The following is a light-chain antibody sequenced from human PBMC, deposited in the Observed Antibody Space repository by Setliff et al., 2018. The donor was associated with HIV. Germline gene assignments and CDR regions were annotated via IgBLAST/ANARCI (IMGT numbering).Light chain of an antibody. CDR2: DVS. CDR3: SSFTDSTLEYV. Sequence: QSVLAQPASVAGSPGQSITISCTGTSSDIGNYNYVSWHQQHPGKAPKLMIYDVSNRPSGVSNRFSGSKSGNTASLTISGLQAEDEADYYCSSFTDSTLEYVFGTGTKSPS. CDR1: SSDIGNYNY. J-gene: IGLJ1*01. V-gene: IGLV2-14*03.